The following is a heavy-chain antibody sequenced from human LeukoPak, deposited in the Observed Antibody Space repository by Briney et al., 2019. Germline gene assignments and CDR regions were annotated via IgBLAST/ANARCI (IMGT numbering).Heavy chain of an antibody. CDR1: GGSISSGGYY. D-gene: IGHD4-17*01. J-gene: IGHJ4*02. CDR2: IYYSGST. Sequence: SETLSLTCTVSGGSISSGGYYWSWIRQHPGKGLEWIGYIYYSGSTYYNPSLKSRVTTSVDTSKNQFSLKLSSVTAADTAVYYSARGHYGDYVEAAFDYWGQGTLVTVSS. CDR3: ARGHYGDYVEAAFDY. V-gene: IGHV4-31*03.